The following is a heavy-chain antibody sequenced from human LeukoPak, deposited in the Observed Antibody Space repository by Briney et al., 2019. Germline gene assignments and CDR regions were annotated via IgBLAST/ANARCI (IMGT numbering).Heavy chain of an antibody. CDR1: GFTVSSNY. V-gene: IGHV3-53*01. J-gene: IGHJ6*02. Sequence: PGGSLRLSCAASGFTVSSNYMSWVRQAPGRGLEWVSVIYSGGSTYYADSVKGRFTISRDNSKNTLYLQMNSRRAEDTAVYYCARVRGSSWYDYYYGMDVWGQGTTVTVSS. CDR2: IYSGGST. CDR3: ARVRGSSWYDYYYGMDV. D-gene: IGHD6-13*01.